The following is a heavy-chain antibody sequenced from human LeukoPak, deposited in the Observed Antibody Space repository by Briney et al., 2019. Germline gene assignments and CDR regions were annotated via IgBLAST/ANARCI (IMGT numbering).Heavy chain of an antibody. CDR2: INPNSGGT. Sequence: ASVKVSCKASGYTFTGYYMHWVRQAPGQGLEWMGWINPNSGGTNYAQRFQGRVTMTRDTSISTAYMELSRLRSDDTAVYYCARDGAEKRFLEWFDYYYYKDVWGKGTTVTVSS. CDR1: GYTFTGYY. V-gene: IGHV1-2*02. CDR3: ARDGAEKRFLEWFDYYYYKDV. J-gene: IGHJ6*03. D-gene: IGHD3-3*01.